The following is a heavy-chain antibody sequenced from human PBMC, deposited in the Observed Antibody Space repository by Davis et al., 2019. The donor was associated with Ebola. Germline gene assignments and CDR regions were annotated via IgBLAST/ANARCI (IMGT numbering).Heavy chain of an antibody. Sequence: AASVKVSCKASGYTLTSYSMQWVRQAPGQGLEWMGIINPSGGSTSYGQKFQGRVSMTRDTSTSTVYMELSSLRSEDTAVYYCARNSGGDFWSGYPNWFDPWGQGTLVTVSS. J-gene: IGHJ5*02. V-gene: IGHV1-46*01. CDR2: INPSGGST. CDR1: GYTLTSYS. CDR3: ARNSGGDFWSGYPNWFDP. D-gene: IGHD3-3*01.